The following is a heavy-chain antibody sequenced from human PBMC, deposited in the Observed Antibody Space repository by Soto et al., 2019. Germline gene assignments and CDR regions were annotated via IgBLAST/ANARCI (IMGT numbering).Heavy chain of an antibody. V-gene: IGHV3-23*01. J-gene: IGHJ4*02. CDR3: AKGRTYFDF. Sequence: EVLLLQSGGGLVQPGGSLRLSCAASGFTFGDYAMTWVRQAPGKGLEWVSDISDGDGDTHYADSVKGRFTTSRDNSKNTLYLQMSSLRAEDAAVHYCAKGRTYFDFWGQGTLVTVSS. CDR1: GFTFGDYA. CDR2: ISDGDGDT.